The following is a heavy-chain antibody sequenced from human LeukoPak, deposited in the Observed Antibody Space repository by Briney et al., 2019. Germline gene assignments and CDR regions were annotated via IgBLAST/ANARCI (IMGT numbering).Heavy chain of an antibody. CDR1: GFPFSNYG. D-gene: IGHD3-22*01. Sequence: GGSLRLSCAASGFPFSNYGMHWVRQAPGKGLEWVAVISADGIDKYYADSVKGRFTISRDNSKNTLYLQMNSLRAEDTAVYYCAKRNYYDSSGYYYDYWGQGTLVTVSS. J-gene: IGHJ4*02. CDR3: AKRNYYDSSGYYYDY. V-gene: IGHV3-30*18. CDR2: ISADGIDK.